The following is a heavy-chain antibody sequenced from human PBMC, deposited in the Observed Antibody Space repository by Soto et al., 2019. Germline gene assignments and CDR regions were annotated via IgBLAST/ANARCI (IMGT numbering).Heavy chain of an antibody. J-gene: IGHJ4*02. Sequence: ASVKVSCKASGYTFTSYDINWVRQATGQGLEWMGWMNPNSGNTGYAQKFQGRVTMTRYNSISTAYMELSSLRSEDTAVYYCARVLLPYIPKHYGSATGPHVVFDYWGQGTLVTVSS. CDR3: ARVLLPYIPKHYGSATGPHVVFDY. D-gene: IGHD3-22*01. CDR1: GYTFTSYD. V-gene: IGHV1-8*01. CDR2: MNPNSGNT.